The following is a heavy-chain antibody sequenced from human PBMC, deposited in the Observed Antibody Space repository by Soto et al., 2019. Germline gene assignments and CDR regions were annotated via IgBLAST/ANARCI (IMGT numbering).Heavy chain of an antibody. CDR3: ARADYGDYFDY. J-gene: IGHJ4*02. CDR1: GGSINSAGYY. CDR2: IYYSGST. V-gene: IGHV4-31*03. Sequence: PSETLSLTCTVSGGSINSAGYYWNWIRQHPGKGLEWIGYIYYSGSTYYNPSLKSRVTISVDTSKNQFSLKLSSVTAADTAVYYCARADYGDYFDYWGQGTLVTVSS. D-gene: IGHD3-16*01.